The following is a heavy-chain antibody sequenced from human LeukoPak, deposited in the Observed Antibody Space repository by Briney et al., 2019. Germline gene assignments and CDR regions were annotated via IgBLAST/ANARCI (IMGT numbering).Heavy chain of an antibody. D-gene: IGHD3-16*01. Sequence: PSETLSLTCTVSAGSISSSTYYWGWVRPPPGRGLEWIRIIYYSGSTHYSPSLKSRVTISVDTSKNQFSLKLTSVTAADTAVYYCARAWGPNYFYYYMDFWGKGTTVTVSS. CDR2: IYYSGST. CDR1: AGSISSSTYY. CDR3: ARAWGPNYFYYYMDF. J-gene: IGHJ6*03. V-gene: IGHV4-39*01.